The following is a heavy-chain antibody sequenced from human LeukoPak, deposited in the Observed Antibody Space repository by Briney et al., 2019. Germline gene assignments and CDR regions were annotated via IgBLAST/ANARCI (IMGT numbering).Heavy chain of an antibody. CDR1: GFTFGDYA. CDR3: TRYPDSSGYIPYFQH. D-gene: IGHD3-22*01. J-gene: IGHJ1*01. CDR2: IRSKTYGGTT. Sequence: RSGGSLRLSCTASGFTFGDYAMSWVRQAPGKGLEWVSFIRSKTYGGTTEYAASVKGRFSISRDDSKSIAYLQMNSLKTVDTAVYHCTRYPDSSGYIPYFQHWGQGTLVTVSS. V-gene: IGHV3-49*04.